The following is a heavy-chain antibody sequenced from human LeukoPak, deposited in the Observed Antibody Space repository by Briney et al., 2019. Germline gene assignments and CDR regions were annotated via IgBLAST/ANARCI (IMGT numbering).Heavy chain of an antibody. D-gene: IGHD3-22*01. CDR1: GFTFSSYA. V-gene: IGHV3-23*01. CDR3: AKDLSPYYYDSSGYDFDY. Sequence: GGSLRLSCAASGFTFSSYAMSWVRQAPGKGLEWVSAIGGSGGSTYYADSVKGRFTISRDNSKNTLYLQMNSLRAEDTAVYYCAKDLSPYYYDSSGYDFDYWGQGTLVTVSS. CDR2: IGGSGGST. J-gene: IGHJ4*02.